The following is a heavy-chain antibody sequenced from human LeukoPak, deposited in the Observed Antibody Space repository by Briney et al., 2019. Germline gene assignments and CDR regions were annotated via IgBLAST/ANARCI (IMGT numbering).Heavy chain of an antibody. CDR2: INPNSGGT. D-gene: IGHD2-8*01. Sequence: ASVRVSCKASGGTFSSYAISWVRQAPGQGLEWMGWINPNSGGTNYAQKFQGRVTMTRDTSISTAYMELSRLESDDTAVYYCARTRTWDSWGQGTLVTVSS. CDR3: ARTRTWDS. V-gene: IGHV1-2*02. J-gene: IGHJ4*02. CDR1: GGTFSSYA.